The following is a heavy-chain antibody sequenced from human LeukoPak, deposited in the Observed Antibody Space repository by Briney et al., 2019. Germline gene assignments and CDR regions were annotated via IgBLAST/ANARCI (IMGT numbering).Heavy chain of an antibody. D-gene: IGHD3-10*01. Sequence: PSETLSLTCVLYGGSSTNYFWSWIRQPPGKGLEWIGEINHSGSTKYNPSLKSRVTISVDTSKNQFSLKLSSVTAADTAVYYCARLRVRGVGYYYYMDVWGKGTTVTISS. CDR3: ARLRVRGVGYYYYMDV. J-gene: IGHJ6*03. CDR1: GGSSTNYF. CDR2: INHSGST. V-gene: IGHV4-34*01.